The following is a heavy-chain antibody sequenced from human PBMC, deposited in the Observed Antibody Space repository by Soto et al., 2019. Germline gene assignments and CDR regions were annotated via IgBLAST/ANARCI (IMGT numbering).Heavy chain of an antibody. CDR2: INHSGST. V-gene: IGHV4-34*01. CDR1: GGSFSGYY. CDR3: ARSLPTSSGPFDY. D-gene: IGHD6-19*01. J-gene: IGHJ4*02. Sequence: QVQLQQWGAGLLKPSETLSLTCAVYGGSFSGYYWSWIRQPPGKGLEWIGEINHSGSTNYNPSLMSRVTISVDTSKNQFSLKLSSVTAADTAVYYCARSLPTSSGPFDYWGQGTLVTVSS.